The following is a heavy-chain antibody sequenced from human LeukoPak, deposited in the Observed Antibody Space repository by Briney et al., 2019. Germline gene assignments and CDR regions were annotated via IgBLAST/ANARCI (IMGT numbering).Heavy chain of an antibody. CDR3: ARDGYISAAFDY. J-gene: IGHJ4*02. CDR1: GFTFRSYN. V-gene: IGHV3-64*01. D-gene: IGHD2-2*02. Sequence: GGSLRLSCAASGFTFRSYNMHWVRQAPGKGLEYVSTISSNGGSTYYASSVKGRFTISRDNSKNTLYLQMGSLRAEDMAVYYCARDGYISAAFDYWGQGALVTVSS. CDR2: ISSNGGST.